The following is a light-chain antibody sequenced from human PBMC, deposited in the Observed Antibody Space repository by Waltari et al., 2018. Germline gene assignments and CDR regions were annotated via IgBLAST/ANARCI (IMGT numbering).Light chain of an antibody. CDR2: GQD. V-gene: IGLV3-19*01. CDR1: SLRRYS. J-gene: IGLJ2*01. Sequence: SSELTQDPAVSVALGQTVSITCQGDSLRRYSASWYQQRPGQAPILVLYGQDNRPSGIPDRLSGSTSGDTATLTITGTQAEDEADYYCLARDITSTRFFGGGTRLTV. CDR3: LARDITSTRF.